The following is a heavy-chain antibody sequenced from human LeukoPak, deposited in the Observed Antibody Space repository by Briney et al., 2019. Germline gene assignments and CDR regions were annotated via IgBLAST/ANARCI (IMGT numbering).Heavy chain of an antibody. V-gene: IGHV3-23*01. CDR2: ISGSGGAT. CDR3: AKALGSIVATASDY. J-gene: IGHJ4*02. CDR1: GFTFSSYG. Sequence: GGSLRLSCAASGFTFSSYGMHWVRQAPGKGLEWVSAISGSGGATYFADSVKGRFTISRDNSKNTLYLQMHSLRAEDTAVYYCAKALGSIVATASDYWGQGTLVTVSS. D-gene: IGHD5-12*01.